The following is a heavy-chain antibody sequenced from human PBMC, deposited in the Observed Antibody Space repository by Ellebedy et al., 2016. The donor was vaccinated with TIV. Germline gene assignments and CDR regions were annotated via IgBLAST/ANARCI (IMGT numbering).Heavy chain of an antibody. J-gene: IGHJ6*03. CDR1: GFTFSSYW. CDR3: ARAANTYKGRFNHIDV. Sequence: GGSLRLSCAASGFTFSSYWMHWVRHAPGKGLMWVSRISSDGSGTTYADSVKGRVTISRDNDKNTLYLQMNNLRADDPAVYYCARAANTYKGRFNHIDVWGKGTTVTVSS. D-gene: IGHD1-14*01. CDR2: ISSDGSGT. V-gene: IGHV3-74*01.